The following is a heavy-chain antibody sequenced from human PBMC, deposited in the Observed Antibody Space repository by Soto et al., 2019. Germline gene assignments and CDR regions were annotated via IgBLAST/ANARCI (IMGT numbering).Heavy chain of an antibody. D-gene: IGHD6-6*01. J-gene: IGHJ6*02. V-gene: IGHV3-30*02. CDR3: TKARYSSSPDNYYYFGMDV. CDR1: GFTFSSYA. CDR2: IWYDGSNK. Sequence: GGSLRLSCAASGFTFSSYAMSWVRQAPGQGLEWVAVIWYDGSNKYYADSVKGRFTISRDNSKNTLYLQMNSLRAEDTAVYYCTKARYSSSPDNYYYFGMDVWGQGTPVTVSS.